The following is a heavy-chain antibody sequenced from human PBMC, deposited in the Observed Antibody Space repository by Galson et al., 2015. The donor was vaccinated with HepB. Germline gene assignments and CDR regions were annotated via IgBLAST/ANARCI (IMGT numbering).Heavy chain of an antibody. V-gene: IGHV1-69*13. J-gene: IGHJ6*02. CDR3: ARDFVFRRYLAEYYYYGMDV. CDR1: GGTFSSYA. D-gene: IGHD2-2*02. CDR2: IIPIFGTA. Sequence: SVKVSCKASGGTFSSYAISWVRQAPGQGLEWMGGIIPIFGTANYAQKFQGRVTITADESTSTAYMELSSLRSEDTAVYYCARDFVFRRYLAEYYYYGMDVWGQGTTVTVSS.